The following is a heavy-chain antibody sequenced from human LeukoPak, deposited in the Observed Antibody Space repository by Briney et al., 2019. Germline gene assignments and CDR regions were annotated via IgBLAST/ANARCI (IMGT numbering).Heavy chain of an antibody. J-gene: IGHJ3*02. CDR3: ARVVVVPAVRPADAFDI. D-gene: IGHD2-2*01. Sequence: GGSLRLSCAASGFTFSSYWMSWVRQAPGKGLEWVANIKQDGSEKYYVDSVKGRFTISRDNAKNSLYLQMNSLRAEDTAVYYCARVVVVPAVRPADAFDIWGQGTMVTVSS. CDR2: IKQDGSEK. CDR1: GFTFSSYW. V-gene: IGHV3-7*01.